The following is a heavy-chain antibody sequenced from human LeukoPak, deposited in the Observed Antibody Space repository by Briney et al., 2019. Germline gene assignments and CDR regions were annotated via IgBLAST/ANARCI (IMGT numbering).Heavy chain of an antibody. J-gene: IGHJ3*02. CDR3: ARDQRGSYYSDAFDI. D-gene: IGHD1-26*01. V-gene: IGHV1-18*01. CDR1: GYTFTSYG. Sequence: ASVKVSCKASGYTFTSYGISWVRQAPGQGLEWMGWISAYNGNTNYAQKLQGRVTTTTDTSTSTAYMELRSLRSDDTAVYYCARDQRGSYYSDAFDIWDQGTMVTVSS. CDR2: ISAYNGNT.